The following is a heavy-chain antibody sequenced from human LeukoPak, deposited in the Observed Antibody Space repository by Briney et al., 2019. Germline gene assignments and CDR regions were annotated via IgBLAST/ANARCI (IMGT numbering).Heavy chain of an antibody. Sequence: SETLSLTCTLSGGSISRYYWSWIRQPAGKGLEWIGRIYSTGTTNYNPSLKSRVTMSVDTSKNQFSLRLRSVTAADTAVYYCARQIASAGTAGFDFWGQGALVTVSS. CDR2: IYSTGTT. D-gene: IGHD6-13*01. J-gene: IGHJ4*02. CDR3: ARQIASAGTAGFDF. CDR1: GGSISRYY. V-gene: IGHV4-4*07.